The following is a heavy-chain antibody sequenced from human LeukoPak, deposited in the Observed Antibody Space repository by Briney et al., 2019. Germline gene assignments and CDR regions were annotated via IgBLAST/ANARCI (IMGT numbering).Heavy chain of an antibody. V-gene: IGHV1-69*13. CDR3: ARDRSGRYNWFDP. D-gene: IGHD3-10*01. Sequence: ASVKVSCKASGGTFSSYAISWVRQAPGQGLEWMGGIIPIFGTANYAQKFQGRVTITADESTSTAYMELSSLRSEDTAVYYCARDRSGRYNWFDPWGQGTWSPSLQ. J-gene: IGHJ5*02. CDR2: IIPIFGTA. CDR1: GGTFSSYA.